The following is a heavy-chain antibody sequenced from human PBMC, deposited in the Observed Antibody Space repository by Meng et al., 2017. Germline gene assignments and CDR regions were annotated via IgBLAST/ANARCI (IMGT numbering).Heavy chain of an antibody. CDR3: ARGRVGDIVATIVGANYYYYYGMDV. J-gene: IGHJ6*02. Sequence: SLKISCAASGFTFDDYAMHWVRQAPGKGLEWVSGISWNSGSIGYADSVKGRFTISRDNAKNSLYLQMNSLRAEDTALYYCARGRVGDIVATIVGANYYYYYGMDVWGQGTTVTVSS. CDR2: ISWNSGSI. CDR1: GFTFDDYA. D-gene: IGHD5-12*01. V-gene: IGHV3-9*01.